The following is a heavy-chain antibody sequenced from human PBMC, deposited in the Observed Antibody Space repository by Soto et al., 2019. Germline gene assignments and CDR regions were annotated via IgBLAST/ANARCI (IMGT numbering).Heavy chain of an antibody. CDR3: AKDFRYYDSSGLIDY. Sequence: SCAASGFTFSSYGMHWVRQAPGKGLEWVAVISYDGSNKYYADSVKGRFTISRDNSKNTLYLQMNSLRAEDTAVYYCAKDFRYYDSSGLIDYWGQGTLVTVSS. CDR1: GFTFSSYG. V-gene: IGHV3-30*18. CDR2: ISYDGSNK. J-gene: IGHJ4*02. D-gene: IGHD3-22*01.